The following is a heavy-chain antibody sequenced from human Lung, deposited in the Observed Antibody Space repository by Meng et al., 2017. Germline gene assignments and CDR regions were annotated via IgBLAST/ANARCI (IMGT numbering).Heavy chain of an antibody. CDR2: INHSAST. CDR3: DCGPTRMAHDFDY. CDR1: GGSFSDCY. D-gene: IGHD2-21*01. V-gene: IGHV4-34*01. J-gene: IGHJ4*02. Sequence: HVRPQVWISGVVMQSQTLSLICVVSGGSFSDCYWSGIRQRQGKGLEWDGVINHSASTNDNPSLDSRGTISVDTSQNNLSLKLSSVTAADSAVYDCDCGPTRMAHDFDYWGRGTLVTVSS.